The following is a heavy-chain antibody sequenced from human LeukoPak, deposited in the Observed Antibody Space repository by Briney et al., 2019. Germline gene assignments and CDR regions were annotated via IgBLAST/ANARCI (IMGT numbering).Heavy chain of an antibody. D-gene: IGHD3-10*01. J-gene: IGHJ6*04. Sequence: GGSLRLSCAASGFTFSSYGMHWVRQAPGKGLEWVAVIWYDGSNKYYADSVKGRFTISRDNSKNTLYLQVNSLRAEDTAVYYCAREGPTMVRGQAKYYYYGMDVWGKGTTVTVSS. CDR2: IWYDGSNK. V-gene: IGHV3-33*01. CDR1: GFTFSSYG. CDR3: AREGPTMVRGQAKYYYYGMDV.